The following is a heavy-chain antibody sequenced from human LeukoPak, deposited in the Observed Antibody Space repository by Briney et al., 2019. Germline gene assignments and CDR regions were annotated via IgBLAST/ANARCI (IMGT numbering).Heavy chain of an antibody. D-gene: IGHD3-10*01. CDR2: INQAGSEK. CDR1: EFIFGAYW. V-gene: IGHV3-7*01. Sequence: GGSLRLSCAASEFIFGAYWMTWVRQAPGKGLEWVANINQAGSEKYYMDSVKGRFAISRDNAKKSLFLQMNSLTAEDTGLYYCVRSLERFGTRDYWGQGTLVTVSS. J-gene: IGHJ4*02. CDR3: VRSLERFGTRDY.